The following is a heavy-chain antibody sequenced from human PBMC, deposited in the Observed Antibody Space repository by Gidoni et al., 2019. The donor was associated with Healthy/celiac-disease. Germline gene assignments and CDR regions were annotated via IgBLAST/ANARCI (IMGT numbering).Heavy chain of an antibody. CDR2: ISYDGSNK. CDR1: GFTFSSYA. Sequence: QVQLVESGGGVVQPGRSLRLSCAASGFTFSSYAMHWVRQAPGKGLEWVAVISYDGSNKYYADSVKGRFTISRDNSKNTLYLQMNSLRAEDTAVYYCARVASVVITDDYWGQGTLVTVSS. V-gene: IGHV3-30-3*01. D-gene: IGHD3-22*01. CDR3: ARVASVVITDDY. J-gene: IGHJ4*02.